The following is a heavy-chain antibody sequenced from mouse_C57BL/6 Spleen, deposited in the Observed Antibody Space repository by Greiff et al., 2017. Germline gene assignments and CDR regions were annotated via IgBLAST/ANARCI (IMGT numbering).Heavy chain of an antibody. Sequence: EVKLVESGGGLVKPGGSLKLSCAASGFTFSDYGMHWVRQAPEKGLEWVAYISSGSSTIYYADTVKGRFTISRDNAKNTLFLQMTSLRSEDTAMYYCAREIYDGYLDYWGQGTSVTVSS. CDR2: ISSGSSTI. V-gene: IGHV5-17*01. CDR1: GFTFSDYG. J-gene: IGHJ4*01. D-gene: IGHD2-3*01. CDR3: AREIYDGYLDY.